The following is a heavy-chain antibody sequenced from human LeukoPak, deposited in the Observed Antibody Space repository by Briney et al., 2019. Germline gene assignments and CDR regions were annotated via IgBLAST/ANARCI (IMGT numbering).Heavy chain of an antibody. V-gene: IGHV3-30*02. CDR2: IRYDGSNK. Sequence: PGGSLRLSCAASGFTFSSYGMHWVRQAPGKGLEWVAFIRYDGSNKYYADSVKGRFTISRDNSKNTLYLQMNSLRAEDPAVYYCAKLPYSSRWYGFDYWGQGTLVTVPS. CDR1: GFTFSSYG. CDR3: AKLPYSSRWYGFDY. D-gene: IGHD6-13*01. J-gene: IGHJ4*02.